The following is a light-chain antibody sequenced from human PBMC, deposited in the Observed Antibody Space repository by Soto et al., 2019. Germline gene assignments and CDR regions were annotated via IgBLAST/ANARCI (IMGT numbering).Light chain of an antibody. CDR1: PSIGTY. Sequence: DIQMTQSPSSLSASVGDRVTITCRASPSIGTYLNWYQHKLGKAPKLRIYAASSLQGGVPSRFTGSGSGTDFTLTINSLQPEDFATYFCQQSYSIPITFGQGTRLEIK. CDR3: QQSYSIPIT. J-gene: IGKJ5*01. V-gene: IGKV1-39*01. CDR2: AAS.